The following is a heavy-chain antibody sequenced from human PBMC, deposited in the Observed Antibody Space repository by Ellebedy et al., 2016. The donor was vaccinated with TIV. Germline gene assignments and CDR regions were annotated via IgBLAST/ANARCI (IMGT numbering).Heavy chain of an antibody. V-gene: IGHV1-2*02. D-gene: IGHD4-17*01. J-gene: IGHJ5*02. CDR3: ASLPHYGDSGP. CDR2: INPNSGGT. Sequence: AASVKVSYKASGYTFTGYYMHWVRQAPGHGLEWMGWINPNSGGTNYAQKFQGRVAMTRDTSISTAYMELSRLRSDDTAVYYCASLPHYGDSGPWGQGTLVTVSS. CDR1: GYTFTGYY.